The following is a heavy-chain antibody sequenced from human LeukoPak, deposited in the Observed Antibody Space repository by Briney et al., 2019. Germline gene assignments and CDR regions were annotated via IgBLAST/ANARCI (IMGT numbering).Heavy chain of an antibody. CDR2: INPNSGGT. D-gene: IGHD6-13*01. CDR1: GCTFTGYY. CDR3: ARAPGIAAAALFDP. Sequence: ASVKVSCKASGCTFTGYYMHWVRQAPGQGLEWMGWINPNSGGTNYAQKFQGRVTMTRDTSISTAYMELSRLRSDDTAVYYCARAPGIAAAALFDPWGQGTLVTVSS. V-gene: IGHV1-2*02. J-gene: IGHJ5*02.